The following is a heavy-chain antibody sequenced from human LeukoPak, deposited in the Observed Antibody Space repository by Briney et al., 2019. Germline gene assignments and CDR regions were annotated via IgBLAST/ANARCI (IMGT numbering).Heavy chain of an antibody. V-gene: IGHV3-48*02. Sequence: GGSLRLSCAASGLTFSSYSMTWVRQAPGKGLEGVSYISSSSSTIYYADSVKGRFTISRDNAKNSLSLQMNSLRDEDTAVYYCARVPKMYSSSWYYFDYWGQGTLVTVSS. J-gene: IGHJ4*02. D-gene: IGHD6-13*01. CDR2: ISSSSSTI. CDR1: GLTFSSYS. CDR3: ARVPKMYSSSWYYFDY.